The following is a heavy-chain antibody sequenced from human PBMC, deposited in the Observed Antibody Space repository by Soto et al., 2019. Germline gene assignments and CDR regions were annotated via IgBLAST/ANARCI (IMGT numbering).Heavy chain of an antibody. CDR2: IYYSGST. V-gene: IGHV4-61*01. CDR3: ASTGDYGDYVFYFDY. D-gene: IGHD4-17*01. J-gene: IGHJ4*02. Sequence: SETLSLTCTVSGGSVSSGSYYWSWIRQPPGKGLEWIGYIYYSGSTNYNPSLKSRVTISVDTSKNQFSLKLSSVTAADTAVYYCASTGDYGDYVFYFDYWGQGTLVTVSS. CDR1: GGSVSSGSYY.